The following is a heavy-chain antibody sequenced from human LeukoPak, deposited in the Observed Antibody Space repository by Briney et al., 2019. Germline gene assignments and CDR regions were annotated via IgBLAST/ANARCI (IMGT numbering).Heavy chain of an antibody. CDR3: ARGYYYDSSGLKPFDY. CDR1: GGSFSGYY. Sequence: SETLSLTCAVYGGSFSGYYWSWIRQPPGKGLEWIGEINHSGSTNCNPSLKSRVTISVDTSKNQFSLKLSSVTAADTAVYYCARGYYYDSSGLKPFDYWGQGTLVTVSS. CDR2: INHSGST. D-gene: IGHD3-22*01. J-gene: IGHJ4*02. V-gene: IGHV4-34*01.